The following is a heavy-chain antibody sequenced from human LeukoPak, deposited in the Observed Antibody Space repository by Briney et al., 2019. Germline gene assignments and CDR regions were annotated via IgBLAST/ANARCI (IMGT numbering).Heavy chain of an antibody. CDR1: GFTFSSFS. CDR2: MSETGSRQ. CDR3: ARATSEDTALDY. V-gene: IGHV3-21*06. D-gene: IGHD5-18*01. Sequence: GGSLTLSCAASGFTFSSFSMNWVRQAPGMGLEWVSSMSETGSRQFYTDSVKGRFSISRDNAKNSVYLHLNSLKVEDTAIYYCARATSEDTALDYWGQGTLVTVSS. J-gene: IGHJ4*02.